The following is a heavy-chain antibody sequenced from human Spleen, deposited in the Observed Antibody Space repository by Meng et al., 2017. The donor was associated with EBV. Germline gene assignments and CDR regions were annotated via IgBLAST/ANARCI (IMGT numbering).Heavy chain of an antibody. CDR1: GYTFIAYS. CDR3: AKSEVDSSDWSFNY. CDR2: INPNSGGT. Sequence: QGQLVQSGAEVRKPGASVRVSCKASGYTFIAYSMHWVRQAPGQGLEWMGRINPNSGGTNYAQKFQGRVTMTRDTSISTTYMEMSSLRSDDTAVYYCAKSEVDSSDWSFNYWGQGTLVTVSS. V-gene: IGHV1-2*06. D-gene: IGHD6-19*01. J-gene: IGHJ4*02.